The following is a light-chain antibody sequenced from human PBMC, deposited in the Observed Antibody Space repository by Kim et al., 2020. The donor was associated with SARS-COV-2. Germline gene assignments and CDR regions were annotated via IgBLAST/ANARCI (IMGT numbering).Light chain of an antibody. CDR3: QQYNLYPLT. V-gene: IGKV1-5*01. Sequence: ASVGDRVSVTCRSSQTITRWLAWYRQKLGKAPELLIYGASTLQTGVPSRFSGSGSGTEFTLTINGLQPDDFATYYCQQYNLYPLTFGGGTKVDIK. J-gene: IGKJ4*01. CDR1: QTITRW. CDR2: GAS.